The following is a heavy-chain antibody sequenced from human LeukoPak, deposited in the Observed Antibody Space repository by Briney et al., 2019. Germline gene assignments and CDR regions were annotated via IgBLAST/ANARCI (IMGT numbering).Heavy chain of an antibody. Sequence: SETLSLTCSVSGGSISSGGYYWSWIRQPPGKGLEWIGYIYYSGSTNYNPSLKSRVTISVDTSKNQFSLKLSSVTAADTAVYYCARVPPYYDSSGYYHGPFDYWGQGTLVTVSS. CDR2: IYYSGST. D-gene: IGHD3-22*01. CDR3: ARVPPYYDSSGYYHGPFDY. V-gene: IGHV4-61*08. CDR1: GGSISSGGYY. J-gene: IGHJ4*02.